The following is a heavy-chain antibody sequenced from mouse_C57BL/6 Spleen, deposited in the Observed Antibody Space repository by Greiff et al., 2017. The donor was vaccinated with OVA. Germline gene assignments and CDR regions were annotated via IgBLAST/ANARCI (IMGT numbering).Heavy chain of an antibody. V-gene: IGHV14-1*01. Sequence: EVQLQQSGAELVRPGASVQLSCTASGFNIKDYYMHWVKQRPEQGLEWIGRIDPEDGDTEYAPKFQGKATMTADTSSNTAYLQLSSLTSEDTAVYYCTTDDYDVGDFDYWGQGTTLTVSS. CDR3: TTDDYDVGDFDY. CDR2: IDPEDGDT. D-gene: IGHD2-4*01. J-gene: IGHJ2*01. CDR1: GFNIKDYY.